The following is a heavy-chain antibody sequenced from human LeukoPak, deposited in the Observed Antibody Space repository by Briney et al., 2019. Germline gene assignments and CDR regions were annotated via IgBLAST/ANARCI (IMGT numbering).Heavy chain of an antibody. CDR3: AREGVMPVAPVKIGTSDRPLYEYYALDV. CDR1: GFTVNNYN. Sequence: GGSLRLSCPASGFTVNNYNMNWVRQAPGKGLEWVSSISNGGGFIRYAGSVKGRFTISRDNAKNSLYLQMDSLRAEDTAEYYCAREGVMPVAPVKIGTSDRPLYEYYALDVWGQGTTVTVSS. J-gene: IGHJ6*02. V-gene: IGHV3-21*04. D-gene: IGHD1/OR15-1a*01. CDR2: ISNGGGFI.